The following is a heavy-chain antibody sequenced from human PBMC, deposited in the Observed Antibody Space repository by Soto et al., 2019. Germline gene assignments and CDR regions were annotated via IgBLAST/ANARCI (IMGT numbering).Heavy chain of an antibody. CDR3: GRGREVAAGQDW. CDR1: GFTFRLYG. D-gene: IGHD6-13*01. V-gene: IGHV3-30*03. Sequence: QVQLVESGGGVVQPGRSRTLSCVASGFTFRLYGMHWVRKAPGKGLEWVAAVSYDGKNKWYGDSVQGRFTISRDNSKNAVFLQMSRLRTEDTAVYYCGRGREVAAGQDWWGQGIVFAVSS. CDR2: VSYDGKNK. J-gene: IGHJ1*01.